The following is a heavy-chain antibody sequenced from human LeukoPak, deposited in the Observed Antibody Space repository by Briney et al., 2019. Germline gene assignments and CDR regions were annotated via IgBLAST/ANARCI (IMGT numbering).Heavy chain of an antibody. CDR1: GYTFTDYF. Sequence: GAPVKVSCKASGYTFTDYFMHWVRQAPGQGLEWMGWINPKSGGTNYAQEFQGRVTMTRDTSIRTAYMELTRLRSDDTAVYYCARDDYADYLIRADVWGQGTMVTVSS. CDR2: INPKSGGT. D-gene: IGHD4-17*01. CDR3: ARDDYADYLIRADV. J-gene: IGHJ3*01. V-gene: IGHV1-2*02.